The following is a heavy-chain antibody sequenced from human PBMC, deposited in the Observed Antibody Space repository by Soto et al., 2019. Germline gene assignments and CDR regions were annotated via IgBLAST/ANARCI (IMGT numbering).Heavy chain of an antibody. CDR2: TSSSGSTI. Sequence: QVELVESGGGLAKPGGSLRLSCAASGFTFSDYDMSWIRQAPGKGLEWASYTSSSGSTIYYADSAKGRFTMSRDNAKNSMYLDMESLRVEDTAVYYCARDPQGIAVDHCYYYGMDVWGQGTTVTVSS. CDR1: GFTFSDYD. V-gene: IGHV3-11*01. CDR3: ARDPQGIAVDHCYYYGMDV. J-gene: IGHJ6*02. D-gene: IGHD6-19*01.